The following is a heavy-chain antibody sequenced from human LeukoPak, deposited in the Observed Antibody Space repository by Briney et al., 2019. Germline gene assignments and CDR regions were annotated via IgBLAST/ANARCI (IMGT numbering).Heavy chain of an antibody. CDR2: TKEDGSEK. CDR3: VRDDSRYGGSPGY. J-gene: IGHJ4*02. Sequence: AGGSLRLSCAASGFTFSMHWMSWVRQAPGKGLEWMANTKEDGSEKYYVDSVTGRFTISRDNAKNSLYLQMNSLRAEDTAVYYCVRDDSRYGGSPGYWGQGTLVIV. D-gene: IGHD1-26*01. CDR1: GFTFSMHW. V-gene: IGHV3-7*01.